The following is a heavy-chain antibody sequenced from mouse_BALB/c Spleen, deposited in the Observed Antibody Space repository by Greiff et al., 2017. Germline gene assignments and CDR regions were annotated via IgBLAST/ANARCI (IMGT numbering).Heavy chain of an antibody. CDR3: ARDYYGSSCHFDY. J-gene: IGHJ2*01. CDR1: GDSITSCY. D-gene: IGHD1-1*01. V-gene: IGHV3-8*02. Sequence: EVQLVESGPSLVKPSPTLSLTCSVTGDSITSCYWNWIRKFPGNNLEYMGYISYRGSTYYNPTHKSRISITRDASKNQYYLQLNSVTTEDTATYYGARDYYGSSCHFDYWGQGTTLTVSS. CDR2: ISYRGST.